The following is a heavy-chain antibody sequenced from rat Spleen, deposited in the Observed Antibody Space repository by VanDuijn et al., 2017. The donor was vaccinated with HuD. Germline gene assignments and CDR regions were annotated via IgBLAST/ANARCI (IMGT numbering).Heavy chain of an antibody. Sequence: QVQLKESGPGLVQPSQTLSLTCTVSGFSLTSNSVSWVRQPPGKGLEWMGAISSGGSTYYNSALKSRLSISRDTSKSQVFLKMNSLQTEDTAIYFCTRALTTRVSPYVMDAWGQGASVTVSS. CDR2: ISSGGST. CDR1: GFSLTSNS. V-gene: IGHV2-1*01. J-gene: IGHJ4*01. CDR3: TRALTTRVSPYVMDA. D-gene: IGHD1-4*01.